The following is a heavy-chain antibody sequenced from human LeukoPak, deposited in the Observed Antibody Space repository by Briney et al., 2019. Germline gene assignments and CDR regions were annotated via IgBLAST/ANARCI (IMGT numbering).Heavy chain of an antibody. D-gene: IGHD2-2*02. J-gene: IGHJ4*02. CDR1: GGTFSSYA. V-gene: IGHV1-69*13. Sequence: SVKVSCKASGGTFSSYAISWVRQAPGQGLEWMGGIIPIFGTANYAQKFQGRVTITADESTSTAYMELSSLRSEDTAVYYCAREACSSTSCYSFFHYWGQGTLVTVSS. CDR3: AREACSSTSCYSFFHY. CDR2: IIPIFGTA.